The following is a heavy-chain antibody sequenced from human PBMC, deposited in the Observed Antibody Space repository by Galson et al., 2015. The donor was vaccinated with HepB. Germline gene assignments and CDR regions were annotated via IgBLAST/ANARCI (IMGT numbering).Heavy chain of an antibody. V-gene: IGHV1-69*13. CDR2: IIPIFGTA. CDR1: GGTFSKSA. J-gene: IGHJ1*01. Sequence: SVKVSCKASGGTFSKSAISWVRQAPGQGLEWMGGIIPIFGTANYAQRFQGRLTITADESTRIVYMALSSLRSEDTAVYYCARSTYSGGRSGPVQDWGQGTLVTVSS. CDR3: ARSTYSGGRSGPVQD. D-gene: IGHD4-23*01.